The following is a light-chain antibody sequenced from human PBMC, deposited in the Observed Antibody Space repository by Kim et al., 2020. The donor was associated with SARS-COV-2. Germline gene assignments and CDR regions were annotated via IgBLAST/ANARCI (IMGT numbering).Light chain of an antibody. V-gene: IGKV3-11*01. Sequence: EIVLTQSPATLSLSPGERATLSCRASQSVSSYLAWYQQKPGQAPRLLIYDASNRATGIPARFSGSGSGTDFTLTISSLEPEDVAVYYCKQRSNWPPITFGQGTRLEIK. CDR3: KQRSNWPPIT. CDR1: QSVSSY. CDR2: DAS. J-gene: IGKJ5*01.